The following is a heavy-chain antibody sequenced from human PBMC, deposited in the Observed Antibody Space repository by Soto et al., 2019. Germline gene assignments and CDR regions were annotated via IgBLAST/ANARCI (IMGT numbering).Heavy chain of an antibody. J-gene: IGHJ5*02. Sequence: QVQLVQSGAEVKKPGSSVKVSCKASGGTFSSYAISWVRQAPGQGLEWMGGIIPIFGTANYAQKFQGRVTITAYKSTSKAYMELSSLRSEDTAVYYCARAGSPITVTRGWFDTWGQVTLVNVAS. V-gene: IGHV1-69*06. CDR3: ARAGSPITVTRGWFDT. CDR2: IIPIFGTA. CDR1: GGTFSSYA. D-gene: IGHD1-20*01.